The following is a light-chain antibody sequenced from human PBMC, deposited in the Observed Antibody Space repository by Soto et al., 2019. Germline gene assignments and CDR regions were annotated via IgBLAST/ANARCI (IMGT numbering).Light chain of an antibody. Sequence: QSVLTQPPSASGSPGQSVTISCTGTSSDVGGYNYVSWYQKHPGKAPKLMIYEVSKRPSGVPDRFSGAKSGNTASLTVSGLQAADESDYYCSSYAGSNNFVVFGGGTQLTVL. V-gene: IGLV2-8*01. CDR3: SSYAGSNNFVV. CDR1: SSDVGGYNY. J-gene: IGLJ2*01. CDR2: EVS.